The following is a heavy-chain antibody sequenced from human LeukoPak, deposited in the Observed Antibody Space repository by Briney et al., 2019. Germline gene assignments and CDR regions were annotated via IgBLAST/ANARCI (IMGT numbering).Heavy chain of an antibody. J-gene: IGHJ5*02. D-gene: IGHD6-19*01. V-gene: IGHV3-21*01. CDR3: ARDDPLAVAGNWFDP. Sequence: GGSLRLSCAASGFTFNTYNMNWVRQAPGKGLEWVSSISSSSSYIYYADSVKGRFTISRDNAKNSLYLQMNSLRAEDTAVYYCARDDPLAVAGNWFDPWGQGTLVTASS. CDR1: GFTFNTYN. CDR2: ISSSSSYI.